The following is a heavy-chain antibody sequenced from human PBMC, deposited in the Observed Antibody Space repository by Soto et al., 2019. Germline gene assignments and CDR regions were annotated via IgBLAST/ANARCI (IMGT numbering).Heavy chain of an antibody. CDR2: ISNSGNNV. CDR3: VAALSYGDTYFDH. D-gene: IGHD2-15*01. Sequence: GGSLRLSCAASGFIFNDYHMSWIRQAPGKGLEWVAYISNSGNNVYYADSVKGRFTISRDNADKSLYLQMNSLRTDDTAVSSCVAALSYGDTYFDHWGQGTLVTVSS. J-gene: IGHJ4*02. CDR1: GFIFNDYH. V-gene: IGHV3-11*01.